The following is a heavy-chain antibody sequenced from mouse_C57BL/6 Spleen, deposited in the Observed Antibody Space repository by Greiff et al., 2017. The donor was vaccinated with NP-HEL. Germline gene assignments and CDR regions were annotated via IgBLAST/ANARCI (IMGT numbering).Heavy chain of an antibody. CDR3: AREGGSPWFAY. V-gene: IGHV3-6*01. CDR1: GYSITSGYY. J-gene: IGHJ3*01. CDR2: ISYDGSN. Sequence: EVHLVESGPGLVKPSQSLSLTCSVTGYSITSGYYWNWIRQFPGNKLEWMGYISYDGSNNYNPSLKNRISITRDTSKNQFFLKLNSVTTEDTATYYCAREGGSPWFAYWGQGTLVTVSA.